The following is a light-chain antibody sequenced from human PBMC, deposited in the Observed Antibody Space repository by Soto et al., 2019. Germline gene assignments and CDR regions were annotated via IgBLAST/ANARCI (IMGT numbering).Light chain of an antibody. J-gene: IGKJ5*01. V-gene: IGKV1-5*03. Sequence: DIQMTQSPSTLSASVADSVTITCRASQNIATSLAWYQQKPGKAPELLIYQASILETGVPSRFSGSGSGTAFTLTINSLQPDDSATFYCQHSTQYPVTFGQGTRLEIK. CDR3: QHSTQYPVT. CDR2: QAS. CDR1: QNIATS.